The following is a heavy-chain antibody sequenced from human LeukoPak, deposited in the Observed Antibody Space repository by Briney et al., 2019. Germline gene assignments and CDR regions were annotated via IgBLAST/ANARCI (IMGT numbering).Heavy chain of an antibody. CDR1: GFTFSDYY. D-gene: IGHD3-22*01. J-gene: IGHJ4*02. CDR2: ISTSGRYT. Sequence: GGSLRLSCAASGFTFSDYYMSWIRQAPGKGLERVSYISTSGRYTNYTDSVKGRFTISRDNAKNSLFLQMNSLRAEDTAVYYCARVASITMICDFWGQGTLVTVSS. V-gene: IGHV3-11*06. CDR3: ARVASITMICDF.